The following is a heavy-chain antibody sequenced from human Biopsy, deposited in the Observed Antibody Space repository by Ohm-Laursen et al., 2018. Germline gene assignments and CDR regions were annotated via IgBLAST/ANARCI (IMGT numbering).Heavy chain of an antibody. V-gene: IGHV3-23*01. Sequence: SLRLSCSASGFTFSNYAMTWVRQAPGKGLEWVSAISDIGSSTFYSDSVKGRFIISRDNSKKTLYLQMNSLRAEDTAIYYCAKDQPDLAVVVAAHWYFDLWGRGTLVTVSS. CDR3: AKDQPDLAVVVAAHWYFDL. CDR1: GFTFSNYA. CDR2: ISDIGSST. J-gene: IGHJ2*01. D-gene: IGHD2-15*01.